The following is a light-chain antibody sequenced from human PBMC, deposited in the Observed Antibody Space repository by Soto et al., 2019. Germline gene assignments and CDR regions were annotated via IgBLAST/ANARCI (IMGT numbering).Light chain of an antibody. CDR2: DVY. CDR1: SSDVGGYNF. J-gene: IGLJ1*01. CDR3: SSYARTSTLV. Sequence: SALTQPASVSGSPGQSITISCTGTSSDVGGYNFVSWYEHHPGKAPKLIIYDVYYRPSGVSDRFSGSKSGNTASLTISGLQAEDEADYYCSSYARTSTLVVGTGTKLTVL. V-gene: IGLV2-14*03.